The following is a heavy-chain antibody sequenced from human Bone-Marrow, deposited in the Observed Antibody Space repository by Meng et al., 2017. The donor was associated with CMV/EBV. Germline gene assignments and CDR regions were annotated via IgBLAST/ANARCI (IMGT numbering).Heavy chain of an antibody. CDR1: GFTFSDYY. CDR3: ARDLGYSITMVRGGKAFDI. V-gene: IGHV3-11*01. D-gene: IGHD3-10*01. J-gene: IGHJ3*02. CDR2: ISSSGSTL. Sequence: GGSLRLSCAASGFTFSDYYMSWIRQAPGKGLEWVSYISSSGSTLYYADSVKGRFTISRDNAKNSLSLQMNSLRPEDTAVYYCARDLGYSITMVRGGKAFDIWGQGKMVTVSS.